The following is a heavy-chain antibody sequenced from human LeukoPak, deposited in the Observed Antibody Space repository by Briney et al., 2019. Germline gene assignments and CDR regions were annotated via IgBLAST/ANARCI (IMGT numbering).Heavy chain of an antibody. CDR3: ARDYHDFWSGPSYYFDY. J-gene: IGHJ4*02. CDR2: IYHSGST. D-gene: IGHD3-3*01. Sequence: SETLSLTCTVSGYSISSGYYWGWIRQPPGKGLEWIGSIYHSGSTYYNPSLKSRVTVSVDTSKNQFSLKLSSVTAADTAVYYCARDYHDFWSGPSYYFDYWGQGTLVTVSS. V-gene: IGHV4-38-2*02. CDR1: GYSISSGYY.